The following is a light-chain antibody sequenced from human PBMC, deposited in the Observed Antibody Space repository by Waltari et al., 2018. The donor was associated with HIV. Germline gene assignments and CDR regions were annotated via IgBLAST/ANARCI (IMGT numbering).Light chain of an antibody. J-gene: IGLJ1*01. Sequence: QSALTQPRSVSGSPGQSVTISCTGTTVGHYVFVSWYQQYPGKAPKVLIYDVNKRPSGVPDRFSGSKSFNTASLTISGLQPEDEADYFCCSYAGRFTYVFGTGTKVTVL. CDR2: DVN. V-gene: IGLV2-11*01. CDR3: CSYAGRFTYV. CDR1: TVGHYVF.